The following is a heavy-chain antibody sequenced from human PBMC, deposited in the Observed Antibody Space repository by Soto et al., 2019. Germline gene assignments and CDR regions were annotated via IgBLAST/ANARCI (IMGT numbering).Heavy chain of an antibody. D-gene: IGHD6-13*01. CDR3: ARGYRQSGYSSSWVFDY. CDR1: GGSINSGGYY. CDR2: MYYSGST. V-gene: IGHV4-31*03. J-gene: IGHJ4*02. Sequence: QGQLRESGPGLGKPSQTLSLTCTVSGGSINSGGYYWDWIRQHPWKSLEWIGYMYYSGSTYYNPFLRSRVIISADTSENHFSLKLSSVTAADTAVYFCARGYRQSGYSSSWVFDYWGQGTLVNVSS.